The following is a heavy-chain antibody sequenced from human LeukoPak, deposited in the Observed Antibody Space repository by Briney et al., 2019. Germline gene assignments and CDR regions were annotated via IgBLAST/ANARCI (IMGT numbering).Heavy chain of an antibody. J-gene: IGHJ5*02. CDR3: ARWARYCSSGSCYSWFDP. D-gene: IGHD2-15*01. V-gene: IGHV3-7*01. CDR2: MKLDGSEE. Sequence: GGSLRLSCAVSGFTFRSYWMRWVRQAPGKGLEWVANMKLDGSEEYYVDSVKGRFTISSDNAKNSLYLQMNSLRVDDTAVYYCARWARYCSSGSCYSWFDPWGQGTLVTVSS. CDR1: GFTFRSYW.